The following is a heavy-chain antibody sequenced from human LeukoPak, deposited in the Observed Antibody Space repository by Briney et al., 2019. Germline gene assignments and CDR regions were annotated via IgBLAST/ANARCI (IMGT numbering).Heavy chain of an antibody. CDR1: GYTFTTYV. Sequence: GASVKLSCKASGYTFTTYVIHWVRQAPGQRLEWLGWINAGTGNTKYSQKFQGRVTITRDTSASTAYMDLSSLKSEDTAVYYCARAPRDSSSWYVYWGQGTLVTVSS. CDR3: ARAPRDSSSWYVY. D-gene: IGHD6-13*01. V-gene: IGHV1-3*01. CDR2: INAGTGNT. J-gene: IGHJ4*02.